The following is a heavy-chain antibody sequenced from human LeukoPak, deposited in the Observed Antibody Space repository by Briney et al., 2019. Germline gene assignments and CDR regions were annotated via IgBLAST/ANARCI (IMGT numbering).Heavy chain of an antibody. V-gene: IGHV1-46*01. CDR2: INPSGGGT. J-gene: IGHJ6*02. Sequence: GASVKVSCKASGYTLTSYYLHWVRQAPGQGLEWMAIINPSGGGTSHAQKFQGRVTMTRDTSASTVYMELSSLRSEDTAVYYCASVYKYGMDVWGQGTTVTVSS. CDR1: GYTLTSYY. CDR3: ASVYKYGMDV.